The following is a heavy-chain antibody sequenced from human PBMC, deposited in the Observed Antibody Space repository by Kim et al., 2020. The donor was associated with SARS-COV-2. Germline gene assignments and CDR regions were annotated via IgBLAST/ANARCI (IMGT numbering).Heavy chain of an antibody. V-gene: IGHV3-49*03. CDR1: GFTFGDFT. D-gene: IGHD3-22*01. CDR3: TTSGYYYGMGDH. Sequence: GGSLRLSCTASGFTFGDFTMTWFRQAPGKGLEWVSFIRSKAHGGTTEYAASVKGRFTISRDDSKSIAYLQMNSLKTDDTAMYYCTTSGYYYGMGDHWGQGILVTVSS. CDR2: IRSKAHGGTT. J-gene: IGHJ4*02.